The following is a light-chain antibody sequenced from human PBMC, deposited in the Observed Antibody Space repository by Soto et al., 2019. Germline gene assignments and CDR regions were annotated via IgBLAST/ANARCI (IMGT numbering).Light chain of an antibody. V-gene: IGKV1-5*01. CDR3: QHYKSYSWT. Sequence: DIQMTQSPSTLSASVGERVTITCRASQSVSTWLAWYQQKPGKAPKLLIYDASSLESGVPSRFSGSGSGTEFTLTISSLQPDDFATYYCQHYKSYSWTFGQGTKVEIK. CDR2: DAS. CDR1: QSVSTW. J-gene: IGKJ1*01.